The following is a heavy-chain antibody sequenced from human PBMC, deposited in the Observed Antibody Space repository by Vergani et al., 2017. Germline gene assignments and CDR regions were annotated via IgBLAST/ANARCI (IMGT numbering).Heavy chain of an antibody. J-gene: IGHJ3*02. D-gene: IGHD2-2*01. CDR3: AGSSTTWRYAFDI. CDR2: IYYSGST. V-gene: IGHV4-39*07. CDR1: GGSISSSSYY. Sequence: QLQLQESGPGLVTPSETLSLTCTVSGGSISSSSYYWGWLRQPPGKGLEWIGSIYYSGSTYSNPSLKSRVTISVDTSKNQFSLKLSSVTAAATAVYYCAGSSTTWRYAFDIWGQGTMVTVSS.